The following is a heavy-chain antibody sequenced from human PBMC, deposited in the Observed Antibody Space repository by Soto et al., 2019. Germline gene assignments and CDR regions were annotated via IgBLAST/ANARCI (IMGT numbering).Heavy chain of an antibody. CDR3: ARGGGSYQLARQYCLDY. Sequence: GGSLRLSCAASGFIFSNFAMSWVRQAPGKGLEWVSAISGSGGSTYYAGSVKGRFTISRDNSKNTLFLQVNSLRAEDTAVYYCARGGGSYQLARQYCLDYWGQGTLVTVSS. V-gene: IGHV3-23*01. D-gene: IGHD1-26*01. CDR1: GFIFSNFA. CDR2: ISGSGGST. J-gene: IGHJ4*02.